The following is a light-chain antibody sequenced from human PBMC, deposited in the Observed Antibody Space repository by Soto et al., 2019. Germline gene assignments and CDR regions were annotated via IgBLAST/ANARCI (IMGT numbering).Light chain of an antibody. CDR3: QQRSNWPPWT. V-gene: IGKV3-11*01. J-gene: IGKJ1*01. Sequence: EIVLTQSPATLSFSPGERATLSCRASQSVSSYVAWYQQKPGQAPRLLIYDASNRATGIPARFSGSGSGTDFTLTISSLEPEDFAVYYCQQRSNWPPWTFGQGTKVDIK. CDR1: QSVSSY. CDR2: DAS.